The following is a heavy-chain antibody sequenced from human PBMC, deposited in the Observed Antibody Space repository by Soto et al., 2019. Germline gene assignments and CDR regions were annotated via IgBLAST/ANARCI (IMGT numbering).Heavy chain of an antibody. J-gene: IGHJ4*02. CDR1: GGSIRSGDNY. V-gene: IGHV4-61*08. CDR3: ARRYGGNFDY. D-gene: IGHD1-26*01. Sequence: PSETLSLTCTVSGGSIRSGDNYWSWIRQTPGKGLEWIGYIYYRGSTNYNPSLKSRVTISVDTSKNQFSLKLTSVTAADTAVYYCARRYGGNFDYWGQGTLVTVSS. CDR2: IYYRGST.